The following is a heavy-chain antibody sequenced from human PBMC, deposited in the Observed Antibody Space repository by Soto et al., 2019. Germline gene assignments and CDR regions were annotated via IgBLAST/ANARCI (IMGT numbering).Heavy chain of an antibody. J-gene: IGHJ4*02. V-gene: IGHV3-73*01. CDR3: TRLWVGYCSSTSCAGRDY. CDR2: IRSKANSYAT. CDR1: GFTFSGSA. D-gene: IGHD2-2*01. Sequence: GGSLRLSCAASGFTFSGSAMHWVRQASGKGLEWVGRIRSKANSYATAYAASVKGRFTISRDDSKNTAYLQMNSLKTEDTAVYYCTRLWVGYCSSTSCAGRDYWGQGTLVNVSS.